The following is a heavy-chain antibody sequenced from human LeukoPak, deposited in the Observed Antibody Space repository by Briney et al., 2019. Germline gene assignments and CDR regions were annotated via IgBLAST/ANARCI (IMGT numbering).Heavy chain of an antibody. J-gene: IGHJ4*02. CDR3: AKDVERGFDYTNSLDY. CDR2: IWSDGTNK. D-gene: IGHD4-11*01. Sequence: PGKSLRLSCAASGFTFSSYGMHWVRQAPGKGLEGVAVIWSDGTNKYYADSVKGRFAISRDDSNNMVYLQMNSLRAEDTAVYYCAKDVERGFDYTNSLDYWGQGTLVTVSS. CDR1: GFTFSSYG. V-gene: IGHV3-33*06.